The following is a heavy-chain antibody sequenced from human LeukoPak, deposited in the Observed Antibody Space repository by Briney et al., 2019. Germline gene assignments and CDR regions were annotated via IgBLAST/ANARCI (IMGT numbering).Heavy chain of an antibody. CDR1: GFTFSSYA. J-gene: IGHJ4*02. CDR2: ISSNGGST. D-gene: IGHD2/OR15-2a*01. V-gene: IGHV3-64*01. CDR3: ARKAFSKFNFDY. Sequence: QPGGSLRLSCAASGFTFSSYAMHWVRQAPGKGLEYVSAISSNGGSTYYANSVKGRFTISRDNSKNTLYLQMGSLRAEDMAVYYCARKAFSKFNFDYWGQGTLVTVSS.